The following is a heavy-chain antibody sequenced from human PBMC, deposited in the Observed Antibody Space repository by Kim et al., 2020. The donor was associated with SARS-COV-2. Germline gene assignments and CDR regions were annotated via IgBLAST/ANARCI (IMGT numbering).Heavy chain of an antibody. CDR2: IWDDGSNK. CDR1: GFTFSSYG. V-gene: IGHV3-33*06. CDR3: AKDLTRFGELEVCHY. Sequence: GGSLRLSCAASGFTFSSYGMNWVRQAPGKGLEWVAVIWDDGSNKYYADSVKGRFTISRDNSKNTLYLQMNSLRAEDTAVYYCAKDLTRFGELEVCHYWGHGTPVTVSP. D-gene: IGHD3-10*01. J-gene: IGHJ4*01.